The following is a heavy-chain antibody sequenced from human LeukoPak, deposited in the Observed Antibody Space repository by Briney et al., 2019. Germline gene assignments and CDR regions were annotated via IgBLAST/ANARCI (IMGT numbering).Heavy chain of an antibody. J-gene: IGHJ6*03. Sequence: PSETLSLTCTVSGGSISSYYWSWIRQPAGKGLEWIGRIYTSGSTNYNPSLKSRVTMSVDTSKNQFSLKLSSVTAADTAVYYCARVSHLISTISLYYYYMDVWGKGTTVTVSS. V-gene: IGHV4-4*07. CDR2: IYTSGST. CDR1: GGSISSYY. CDR3: ARVSHLISTISLYYYYMDV. D-gene: IGHD1-1*01.